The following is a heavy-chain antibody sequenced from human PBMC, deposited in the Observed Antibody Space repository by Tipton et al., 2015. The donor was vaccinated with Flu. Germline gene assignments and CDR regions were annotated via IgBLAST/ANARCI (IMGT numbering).Heavy chain of an antibody. CDR3: ARRDYSNCVTVPKNWLDY. J-gene: IGHJ5*01. Sequence: TLSLTCSVSGYAIGSDYYWGWIRQPPGKGLEWSGNIYHTGSTYYSPSLKSRVTISVDRSKHQFSLKLSSVSAADTAVYYCARRDYSNCVTVPKNWLDYWGQGTLVTVSS. CDR1: GYAIGSDYY. D-gene: IGHD4-11*01. CDR2: IYHTGST. V-gene: IGHV4-38-2*01.